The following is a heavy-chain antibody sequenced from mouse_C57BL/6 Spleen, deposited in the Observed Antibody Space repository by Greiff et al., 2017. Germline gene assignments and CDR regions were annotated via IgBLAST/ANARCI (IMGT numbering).Heavy chain of an antibody. V-gene: IGHV2-6*03. D-gene: IGHD1-1*01. CDR1: GFSLTSYG. CDR2: IWSDGST. J-gene: IGHJ3*01. CDR3: AVGGSSSWFAY. Sequence: VMLVESGPGLVAPSQSLSITCTASGFSLTSYGVHWVRQPPGKGLEWLVVIWSDGSTTYNSALKSRLSISKYNSKSQFFLKMNSLQTDDTAMYYCAVGGSSSWFAYWGQGTLVTVSA.